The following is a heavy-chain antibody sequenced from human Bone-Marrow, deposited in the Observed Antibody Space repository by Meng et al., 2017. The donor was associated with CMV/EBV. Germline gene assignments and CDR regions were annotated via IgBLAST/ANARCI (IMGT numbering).Heavy chain of an antibody. V-gene: IGHV1-69*05. J-gene: IGHJ4*02. CDR1: GSVRSCA. CDR2: IIPIFGTA. Sequence: GSVRSCAVSWVRQAPGPGLEWMGGIIPIFGTANSAQKFQGRVTITTDESTSTAYMELSSLRSEDTAVYYCARGLRYCSSTSCATPDYWGQGTLVTVSS. CDR3: ARGLRYCSSTSCATPDY. D-gene: IGHD2-2*01.